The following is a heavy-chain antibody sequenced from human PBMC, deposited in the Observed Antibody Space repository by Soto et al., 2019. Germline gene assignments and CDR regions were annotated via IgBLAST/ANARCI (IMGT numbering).Heavy chain of an antibody. V-gene: IGHV4-34*01. CDR2: INHSGST. D-gene: IGHD1-26*01. J-gene: IGHJ3*01. CDR3: ARGFSGIVGATAAFDL. Sequence: SETLSLTCAVYGGSFSGYYWSWIRQPPGKGLEWIGEINHSGSTNYNPSLKSRVTISVDTSKNQFSLKLSSVTAADTAVYYCARGFSGIVGATAAFDLWGHGTMVTVAS. CDR1: GGSFSGYY.